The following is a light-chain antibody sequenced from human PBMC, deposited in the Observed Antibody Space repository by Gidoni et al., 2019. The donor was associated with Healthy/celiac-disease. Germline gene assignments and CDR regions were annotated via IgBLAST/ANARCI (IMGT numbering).Light chain of an antibody. CDR2: KAS. J-gene: IGKJ2*01. Sequence: DSQMTQSPSTLSASVGDRVTITCRASQSISSWLAWYQQKPGKAPKLLIYKASSLESGVPSRFSGSGSGTEFTLTISSLQPDDFATYYCQQYNSYPMYTFGQGTKLEIK. CDR1: QSISSW. CDR3: QQYNSYPMYT. V-gene: IGKV1-5*03.